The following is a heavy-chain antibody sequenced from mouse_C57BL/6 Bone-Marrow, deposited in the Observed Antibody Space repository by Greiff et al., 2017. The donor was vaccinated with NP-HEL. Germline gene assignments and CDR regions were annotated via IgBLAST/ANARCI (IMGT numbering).Heavy chain of an antibody. J-gene: IGHJ2*01. CDR2: IYPRSGNT. Sequence: VQLQQSGAELARPGASVKLSCKASGYTFTSYGISWVKQRTGQGLEWIGEIYPRSGNTYYNEKFKGKATLTADKSSSTAYMELRSLTAEYSAVYFCARYGWYFWFYFDYWGQGTTLTVSS. CDR3: ARYGWYFWFYFDY. D-gene: IGHD2-1*01. V-gene: IGHV1-81*01. CDR1: GYTFTSYG.